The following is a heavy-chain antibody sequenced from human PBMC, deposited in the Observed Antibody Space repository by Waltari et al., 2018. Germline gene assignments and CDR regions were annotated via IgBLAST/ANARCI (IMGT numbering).Heavy chain of an antibody. V-gene: IGHV3-66*02. CDR1: GITVGNNY. CDR2: IYSSGST. D-gene: IGHD6-25*01. CDR3: ARDPPGVAAAGPGRG. J-gene: IGHJ4*02. Sequence: EVQLVESGGGLVQPGGSLRLSCAASGITVGNNYMSWVIQAQGKGLELIALIYSSGSTYYADSVKGRFTISRDNSKNTLYLQMNSLRSEDTAVYFCARDPPGVAAAGPGRGWGQGTLVTVSS.